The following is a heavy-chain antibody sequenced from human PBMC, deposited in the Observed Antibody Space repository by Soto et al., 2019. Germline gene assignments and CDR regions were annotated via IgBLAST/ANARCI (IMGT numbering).Heavy chain of an antibody. D-gene: IGHD2-15*01. CDR2: IYYSGST. CDR1: GGSISSGDYY. V-gene: IGHV4-30-4*01. J-gene: IGHJ4*02. CDR3: ARVADCSGGRCYFSVDY. Sequence: QVQLQESGPGLVKPSQTLSLTCTVSGGSISSGDYYWSWIRQPPGKGLEWIGYIYYSGSTYYNPSLKRRVTISVDTSKNHFSLKLSSVTAADTAVYYCARVADCSGGRCYFSVDYWGQGTLVTVSS.